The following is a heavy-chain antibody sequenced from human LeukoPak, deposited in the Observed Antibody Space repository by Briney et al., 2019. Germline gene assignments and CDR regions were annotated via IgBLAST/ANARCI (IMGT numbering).Heavy chain of an antibody. D-gene: IGHD3-10*01. Sequence: SETLSLTCTVSGGSISSSSYYWGWIRQPPGKGLEWIGSIYYSGITYYNPSLKSRVTISVDTSKNQFSLKLSSVTAADTAVYYCADGESRRNWYFDLWGRGTLVTVSS. V-gene: IGHV4-39*01. CDR1: GGSISSSSYY. CDR2: IYYSGIT. CDR3: ADGESRRNWYFDL. J-gene: IGHJ2*01.